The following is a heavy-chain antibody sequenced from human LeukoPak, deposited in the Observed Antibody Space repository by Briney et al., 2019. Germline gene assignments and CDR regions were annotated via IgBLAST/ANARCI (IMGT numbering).Heavy chain of an antibody. Sequence: GSLRLSCAVSGFTYSRYWMSWVRQAPGKGLEWVANIKNDGSEKYYVDSVKGRFTISRDNAKNSLYLQMDSLRAEDTAIYYCARDTPDTAEDWGQGTLVTVSS. CDR3: ARDTPDTAED. J-gene: IGHJ4*02. CDR1: GFTYSRYW. CDR2: IKNDGSEK. V-gene: IGHV3-7*01. D-gene: IGHD5-18*01.